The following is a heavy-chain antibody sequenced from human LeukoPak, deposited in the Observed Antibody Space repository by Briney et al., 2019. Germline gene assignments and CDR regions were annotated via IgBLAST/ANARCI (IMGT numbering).Heavy chain of an antibody. J-gene: IGHJ4*02. D-gene: IGHD3-16*01. V-gene: IGHV3-23*01. CDR1: GFTFSSYA. Sequence: GGSRRLSCAASGFTFSSYAMSWVRQAPGKGLEWVSAISGSGGSTYYADSVKGRFTISRDNSKNTLYLQMNSLRAEDTAVYYCAKSVGAAGGYFDYWGQGTLVTVSS. CDR3: AKSVGAAGGYFDY. CDR2: ISGSGGST.